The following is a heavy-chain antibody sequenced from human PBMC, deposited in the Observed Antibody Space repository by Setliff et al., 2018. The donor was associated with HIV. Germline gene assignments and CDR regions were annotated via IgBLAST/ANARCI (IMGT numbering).Heavy chain of an antibody. J-gene: IGHJ4*02. CDR2: MYPSGST. D-gene: IGHD1-26*01. CDR1: GGLISSSNW. CDR3: ARGDGSYLDW. V-gene: IGHV4-4*02. Sequence: PSETLSLTCAVSGGLISSSNWWSWVRQPPGRGLEWIGEMYPSGSTNYNSSLKSRVTISVDKSKNQFSLKLSSVTAADTAVYYCARGDGSYLDWWGQGTLVTVSS.